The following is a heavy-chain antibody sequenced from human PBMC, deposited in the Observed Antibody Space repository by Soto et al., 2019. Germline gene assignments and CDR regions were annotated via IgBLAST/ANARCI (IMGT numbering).Heavy chain of an antibody. CDR1: GFRFSSYS. Sequence: GGSLRLSXADSGFRFSSYSMSWVRQTPGKGLEWVAAITATGDRTYYADSVTGRFTISRDNSKKTHYLQMTSLRAEDTAMYYCATMNGYFEYWGQGTPVTVS. D-gene: IGHD3-22*01. CDR3: ATMNGYFEY. V-gene: IGHV3-23*01. J-gene: IGHJ4*02. CDR2: ITATGDRT.